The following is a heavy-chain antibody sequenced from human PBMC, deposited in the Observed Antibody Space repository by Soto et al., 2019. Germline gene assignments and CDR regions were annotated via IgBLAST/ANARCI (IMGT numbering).Heavy chain of an antibody. CDR1: GFTFSSYA. CDR3: AKARAAGTVEYYFDY. J-gene: IGHJ4*02. D-gene: IGHD6-13*01. Sequence: GSLRLSCAASGFTFSSYAMSWVRQAPGKGLEWVSAISGSGGSTYYADSVKGRFTISRDNSKNTLYLQMNSLRAEDTAVYYCAKARAAGTVEYYFDYWGQGTLVTVSS. V-gene: IGHV3-23*01. CDR2: ISGSGGST.